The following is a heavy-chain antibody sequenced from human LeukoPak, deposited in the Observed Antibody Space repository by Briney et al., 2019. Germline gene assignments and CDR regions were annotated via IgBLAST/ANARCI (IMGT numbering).Heavy chain of an antibody. V-gene: IGHV3-11*04. CDR1: GFTFSDYY. Sequence: GGSLRLSCAASGFTFSDYYMSWIRQAPGKGLEWVSYISSSGSTIYYADSVKGRFTISRDNAKNSLYLQMNSLRAEDTAVYYCARVQLLEWLLAGDAFDIWGQGTMVTVSS. CDR3: ARVQLLEWLLAGDAFDI. CDR2: ISSSGSTI. J-gene: IGHJ3*02. D-gene: IGHD3-3*01.